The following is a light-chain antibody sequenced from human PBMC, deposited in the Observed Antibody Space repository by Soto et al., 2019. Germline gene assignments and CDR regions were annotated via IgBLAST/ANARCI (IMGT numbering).Light chain of an antibody. CDR3: QQGYDTPIT. V-gene: IGKV1-39*01. CDR1: QSISSY. Sequence: DIQITQSPSSLSASVGDRVTITCRASQSISSYLNWYQQKPGKAPKLLIYAASSLQSGVPSRFSGSGSGTDFTLTINGLQPEDFATYFCQQGYDTPITIGQGTRLEIK. CDR2: AAS. J-gene: IGKJ5*01.